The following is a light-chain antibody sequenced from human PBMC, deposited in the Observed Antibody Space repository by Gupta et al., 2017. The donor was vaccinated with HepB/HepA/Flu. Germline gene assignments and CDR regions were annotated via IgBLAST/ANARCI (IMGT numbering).Light chain of an antibody. CDR2: GNS. J-gene: IGLJ3*02. CDR3: QFYDSCRRGLV. V-gene: IGLV1-40*01. Sequence: QSVLTQQPSVSGATGQRVTIPCTGRSSNIGAGYDVHWDQQLLGTAPKLLSYGNSNLPSGVPDRFTGSKSGTSASQSITGLQAEDEAEHDCQFYDSCRRGLVFGGGTKLTVL. CDR1: SSNIGAGYD.